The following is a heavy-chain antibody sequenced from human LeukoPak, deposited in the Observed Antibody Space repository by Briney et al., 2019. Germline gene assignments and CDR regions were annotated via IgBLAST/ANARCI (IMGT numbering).Heavy chain of an antibody. CDR2: INHSGST. CDR3: ARHSVIKRYCSGGSCQGDFDY. J-gene: IGHJ4*02. V-gene: IGHV4-34*01. Sequence: SETLSLTCAVYGGSFSGYYWSWIRQPPGKGLEWIGEINHSGSTNYNPSLKSRVTISVDTSKNQFSLKLSSVTAADTAVYYCARHSVIKRYCSGGSCQGDFDYWGQGTLVTVSS. D-gene: IGHD2-15*01. CDR1: GGSFSGYY.